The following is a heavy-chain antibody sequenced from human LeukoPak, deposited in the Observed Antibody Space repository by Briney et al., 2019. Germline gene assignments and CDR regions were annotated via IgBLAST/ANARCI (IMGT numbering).Heavy chain of an antibody. Sequence: SETLSLTCTVSGGSISSYYWSWIRQPPGKGLEWIGYIYYSGSTNYNPSLKSRVTISVDTSKNQFSLKLSSVTAADTAVYYCARHARQQLDRPFDYWGQGTLVTVSS. D-gene: IGHD6-13*01. CDR3: ARHARQQLDRPFDY. CDR2: IYYSGST. J-gene: IGHJ4*02. CDR1: GGSISSYY. V-gene: IGHV4-59*08.